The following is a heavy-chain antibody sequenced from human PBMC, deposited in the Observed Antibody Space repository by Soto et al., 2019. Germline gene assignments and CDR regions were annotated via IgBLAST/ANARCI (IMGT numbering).Heavy chain of an antibody. V-gene: IGHV4-4*02. D-gene: IGHD2-8*01. J-gene: IGHJ5*02. CDR2: IYHSGNT. CDR1: GGSISSSNW. CDR3: AREYCTNGVCHRDNWFAP. Sequence: QVQLQESGPGLVKPSGTLSLTCAVSGGSISSSNWWSWVRQPPGKGLEWIGEIYHSGNTNYNPSLKSRVTISVDKSKNQFSLKLSSVTAADTAVYYCAREYCTNGVCHRDNWFAPWGQGTLVTVSS.